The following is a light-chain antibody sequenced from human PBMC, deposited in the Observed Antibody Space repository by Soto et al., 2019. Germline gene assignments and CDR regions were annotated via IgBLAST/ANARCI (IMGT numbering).Light chain of an antibody. CDR3: KSYAGSNTDV. Sequence: QSVLTQPPSASGSPGQSVTISCTGTKNDIGVYDFVSWYQHHPGKAPRLIIYEVVQRPSGVPDRFSGSKSGNTASLTVSGLPAADEADYFCKSYAGSNTDVFGSGTKLTVL. CDR1: KNDIGVYDF. V-gene: IGLV2-8*01. J-gene: IGLJ1*01. CDR2: EVV.